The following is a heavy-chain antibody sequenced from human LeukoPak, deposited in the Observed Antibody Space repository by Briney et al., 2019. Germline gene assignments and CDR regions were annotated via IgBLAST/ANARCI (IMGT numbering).Heavy chain of an antibody. D-gene: IGHD6-13*01. CDR3: ARHGYSSSWYKEYFQH. J-gene: IGHJ1*01. CDR1: GGSIGSTNW. CDR2: IYHSGDT. V-gene: IGHV4-4*02. Sequence: PSETLSLTCAVSGGSIGSTNWWIWVRQPPGKGLEWIGEIYHSGDTNYNPSLKSQVTISMDKSKNQFSLKVRSVTAADTAVYYCARHGYSSSWYKEYFQHWGQGTLVTVSS.